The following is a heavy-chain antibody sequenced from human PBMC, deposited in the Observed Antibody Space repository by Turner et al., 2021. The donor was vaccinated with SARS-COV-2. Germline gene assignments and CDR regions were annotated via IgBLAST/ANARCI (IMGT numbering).Heavy chain of an antibody. J-gene: IGHJ5*02. CDR1: GYTLTEFS. CDR3: ATGYQRRVNWFDP. V-gene: IGHV1-24*01. D-gene: IGHD6-25*01. Sequence: QVQLVPSGAAADKPGASVEVSCKVSGYTLTEFSMYWVRQAAGKGPEWVESFEPEDGETIYAHNYQGRVIMTEDTSTDTAHMELSSLRSEDTAVYFCATGYQRRVNWFDPWGQGTLVTVSS. CDR2: FEPEDGET.